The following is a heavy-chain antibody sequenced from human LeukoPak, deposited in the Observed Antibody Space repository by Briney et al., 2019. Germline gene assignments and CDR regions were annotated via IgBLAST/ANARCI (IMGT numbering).Heavy chain of an antibody. Sequence: GGSLRLSCAASGFSFSRYWMSWVRQAPGKGLEWVSFIYSDNTHHSDSVKGRFTISRDNSKNTLYLQMNSLRAEDTAVYYCARRAGAYSHPYDYWGQGTLVTVSS. V-gene: IGHV3-66*04. CDR2: IYSDNT. D-gene: IGHD4/OR15-4a*01. CDR3: ARRAGAYSHPYDY. J-gene: IGHJ4*02. CDR1: GFSFSRYW.